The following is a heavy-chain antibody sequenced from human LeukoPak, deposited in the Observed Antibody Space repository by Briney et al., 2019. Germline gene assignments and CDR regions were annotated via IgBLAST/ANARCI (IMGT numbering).Heavy chain of an antibody. D-gene: IGHD3-22*01. CDR1: GYTFTSYD. CDR2: MKPNSGNT. J-gene: IGHJ3*02. V-gene: IGHV1-8*01. CDR3: ARGDDRADDAFDI. Sequence: GASVKVSCKASGYTFTSYDINWVRQATGQGLEWMGWMKPNSGNTGYAQKFQGRVTMTRNTSISTAYMELSSLRSEDTAVYYCARGDDRADDAFDIWGQGTMVTVSS.